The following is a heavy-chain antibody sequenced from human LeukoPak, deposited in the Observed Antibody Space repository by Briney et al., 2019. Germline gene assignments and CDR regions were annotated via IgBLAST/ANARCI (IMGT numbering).Heavy chain of an antibody. CDR1: GFTVSSNY. Sequence: GGSLRLSCAASGFTVSSNYMSWVRQAPGKGLEWVSVIYSGGSTYCADSVKGRFTISRDNSKNTLYLQMNSLKTEDTAVYYCTTSYYDYVWGSYRAYFDYWGQGTLVTVSS. D-gene: IGHD3-16*02. CDR2: IYSGGST. J-gene: IGHJ4*02. V-gene: IGHV3-66*01. CDR3: TTSYYDYVWGSYRAYFDY.